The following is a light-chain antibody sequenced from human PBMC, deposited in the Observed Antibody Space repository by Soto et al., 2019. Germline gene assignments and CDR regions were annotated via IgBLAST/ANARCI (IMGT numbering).Light chain of an antibody. J-gene: IGKJ1*01. V-gene: IGKV3-20*01. CDR2: GAS. CDR3: QQYDTSPWT. CDR1: QSVSNNY. Sequence: EIVLTQSPGTLSLSPGERATLSCRASQSVSNNYLAWYHHKPGRAPRLVIYGASSRATGIPDRFSGSGSGADFTLTISRLEPEDFAVYYCQQYDTSPWTFGQGTTVDIK.